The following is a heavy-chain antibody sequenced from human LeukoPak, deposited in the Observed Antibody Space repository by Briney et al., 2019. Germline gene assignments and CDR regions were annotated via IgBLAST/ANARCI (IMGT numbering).Heavy chain of an antibody. J-gene: IGHJ6*02. V-gene: IGHV3-21*04. CDR3: ARGGGLDV. CDR1: GFTFSSYA. D-gene: IGHD3-16*01. CDR2: ISSNNRYI. Sequence: GGSLRLSCAASGFTFSSYAMHWVRQAPGKGLEWVSSISSNNRYIYYADSVKGRFTISRDNAKNSLYLQMNSLRAEDTAVYFCARGGGLDVWGQGATVTVSS.